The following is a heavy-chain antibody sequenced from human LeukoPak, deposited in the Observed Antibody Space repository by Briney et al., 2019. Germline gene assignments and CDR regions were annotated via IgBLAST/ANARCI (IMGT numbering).Heavy chain of an antibody. CDR1: GFTFSSNY. CDR3: ARAQPPGVYFDY. J-gene: IGHJ4*02. CDR2: IYTGDST. V-gene: IGHV3-53*01. D-gene: IGHD3-10*01. Sequence: GSLRLSCAASGFTFSSNYMNWVRQAPGKGLEWISIIYTGDSTYYADSVKGRFTISRDNSKNTVYLRMNSLRAEDTAVYYCARAQPPGVYFDYWGQGTLVTVSS.